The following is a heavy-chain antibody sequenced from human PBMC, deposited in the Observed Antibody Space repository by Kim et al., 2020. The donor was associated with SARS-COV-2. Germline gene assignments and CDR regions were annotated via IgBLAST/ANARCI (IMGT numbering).Heavy chain of an antibody. CDR1: GGSISSSSYY. V-gene: IGHV4-39*01. CDR2: IYYSGST. CDR3: ARLMGVSGYDYYYFDY. D-gene: IGHD5-12*01. J-gene: IGHJ4*02. Sequence: SETLSLTCTVSGGSISSSSYYWGWIRQPPGKGLEWIGSIYYSGSTYYNSSLKSRVTISVDTSKNQFSLKLSSVTAADTAVYYCARLMGVSGYDYYYFDYWGQGTLVTVSS.